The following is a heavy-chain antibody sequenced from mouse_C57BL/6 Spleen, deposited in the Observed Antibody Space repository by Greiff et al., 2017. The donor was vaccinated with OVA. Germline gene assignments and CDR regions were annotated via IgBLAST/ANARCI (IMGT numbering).Heavy chain of an antibody. CDR1: GYTFTSYW. V-gene: IGHV1-55*01. CDR2: IYPGSGST. CDR3: ARKDYSNYAYAMDY. Sequence: QVQLQQPGAELVKPGASVKMSCKAPGYTFTSYWITWVKQRPGQGLEWIGDIYPGSGSTNYNEKFKSKATLTVDTSSSTAYMQLSSLTSEDSAVYYCARKDYSNYAYAMDYWGQGTSVTVSS. J-gene: IGHJ4*01. D-gene: IGHD2-5*01.